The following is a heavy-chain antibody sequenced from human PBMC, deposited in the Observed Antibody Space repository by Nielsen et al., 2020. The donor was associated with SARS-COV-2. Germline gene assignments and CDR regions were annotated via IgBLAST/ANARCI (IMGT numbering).Heavy chain of an antibody. CDR1: GLTFTSSA. CDR2: IVVGSGNT. D-gene: IGHD3-22*01. V-gene: IGHV1-58*01. CDR3: AAKRITMIVVGDAFDI. Sequence: SVKVSCKASGLTFTSSAVQWVRQARGQRLEWIGWIVVGSGNTNYAQKFQERVTITRDMSTSTAYMELSSLRSEDTAVYYCAAKRITMIVVGDAFDIWGQGTMVTVSS. J-gene: IGHJ3*02.